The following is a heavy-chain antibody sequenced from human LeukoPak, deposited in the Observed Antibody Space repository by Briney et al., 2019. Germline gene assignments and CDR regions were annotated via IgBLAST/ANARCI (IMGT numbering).Heavy chain of an antibody. Sequence: PSETLSLTCTVSGGSIITYYWSWIRRPPGMGLEWIGYIYYTGSTSYNPSLKNRVTISLDTSKSQFSLRLTSVTAADTAVYYCASHGSSGHDPLTWGQGTLVTVSS. J-gene: IGHJ4*02. D-gene: IGHD5-12*01. CDR3: ASHGSSGHDPLT. CDR2: IYYTGST. V-gene: IGHV4-59*08. CDR1: GGSIITYY.